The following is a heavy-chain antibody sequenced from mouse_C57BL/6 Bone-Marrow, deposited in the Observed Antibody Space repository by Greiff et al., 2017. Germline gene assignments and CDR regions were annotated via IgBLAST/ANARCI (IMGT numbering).Heavy chain of an antibody. Sequence: QVTLKESGAELARPGASVKLSCKASGYTFTSYGISWVKQRTGQGLEWIGEIYPRSGNTYYNEKFKGKATLTADKSSSTAYMELRSLTSEDSAVYFCARWDDYGGAYFDYWGQGTTLTVSS. J-gene: IGHJ2*01. CDR2: IYPRSGNT. V-gene: IGHV1-81*01. CDR1: GYTFTSYG. D-gene: IGHD2-4*01. CDR3: ARWDDYGGAYFDY.